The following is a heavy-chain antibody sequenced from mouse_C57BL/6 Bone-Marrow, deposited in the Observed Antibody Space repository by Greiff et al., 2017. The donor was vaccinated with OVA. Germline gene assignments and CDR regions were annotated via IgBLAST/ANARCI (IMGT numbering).Heavy chain of an antibody. CDR1: GYTFTSYW. V-gene: IGHV1-50*01. CDR3: ARGRMVTTMDY. Sequence: VQLQQPGAELVKPGASVKLSCKASGYTFTSYWMQWVKQRPGQGLEWSGEIDPSDSYTNYNQKFKGKATLTVDTSSSTAYMQLSSLTSEDSAVYYCARGRMVTTMDYWGQGTSVTVSS. D-gene: IGHD2-2*01. J-gene: IGHJ4*01. CDR2: IDPSDSYT.